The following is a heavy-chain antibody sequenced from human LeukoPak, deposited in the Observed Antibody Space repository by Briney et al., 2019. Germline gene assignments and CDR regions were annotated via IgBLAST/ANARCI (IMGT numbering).Heavy chain of an antibody. D-gene: IGHD1-14*01. CDR3: ARDLGSGYFGY. Sequence: WASVKVSCKASGYTFTDYYMHWVRQAPGQGLEWMGWINPNSGDTNYAQKFQGRVTVTRDTSISTAYMELSRLRSDDTAVYYCARDLGSGYFGYWGQGILVTVSS. V-gene: IGHV1-2*02. CDR2: INPNSGDT. J-gene: IGHJ4*02. CDR1: GYTFTDYY.